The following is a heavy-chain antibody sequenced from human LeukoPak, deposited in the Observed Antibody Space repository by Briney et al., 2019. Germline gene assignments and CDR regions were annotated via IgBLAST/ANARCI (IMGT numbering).Heavy chain of an antibody. D-gene: IGHD2-15*01. CDR3: ARAGIGYGFDY. Sequence: GGSLRLSCAASGFTFSSYDMHWVRQATGKGLEWVSAISTAGDTYYPGSVKGRFTISSENDKNSLYLQMNSLRAGDTAVYYCARAGIGYGFDYWGQGTLVTVSA. CDR2: ISTAGDT. V-gene: IGHV3-13*01. J-gene: IGHJ4*02. CDR1: GFTFSSYD.